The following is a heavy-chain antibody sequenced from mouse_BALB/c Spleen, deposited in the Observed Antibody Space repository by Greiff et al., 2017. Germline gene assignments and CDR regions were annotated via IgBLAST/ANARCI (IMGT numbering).Heavy chain of an antibody. CDR2: ILPGSGST. D-gene: IGHD4-1*01. V-gene: IGHV1-9*01. Sequence: VQLQQSGAELMKPGASVKISCKATGYTFSSYWIEWVKQRPGHGLEWIGEILPGSGSTNYNEKFKGKATFTADTSSNTAYMQLSSLTSEDSAVYYCARQVGTGRGFAYWGQGTLVTVSA. CDR1: GYTFSSYW. J-gene: IGHJ3*01. CDR3: ARQVGTGRGFAY.